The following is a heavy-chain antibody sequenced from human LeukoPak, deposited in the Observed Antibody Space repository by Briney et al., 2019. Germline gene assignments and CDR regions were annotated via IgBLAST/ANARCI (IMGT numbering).Heavy chain of an antibody. D-gene: IGHD3-9*01. V-gene: IGHV3-30*02. CDR2: IWYGGSNK. J-gene: IGHJ4*02. CDR3: AKGLHYDILSGSRLEY. Sequence: GSLILSCAASGCTFSSFGMHWVRQVRQAPGKGLEWVAFIWYGGSNKYYADSVKGRFTISRDNSKNTLYLQVNSLRTEDTAVYYCAKGLHYDILSGSRLEYWGQGTLVTVSS. CDR1: GCTFSSFG.